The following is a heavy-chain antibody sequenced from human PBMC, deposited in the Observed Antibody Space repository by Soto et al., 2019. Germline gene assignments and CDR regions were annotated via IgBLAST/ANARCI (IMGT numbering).Heavy chain of an antibody. V-gene: IGHV3-21*01. Sequence: EVQLVESGGGLVQPGGSLRLSCAASGFTFSSYSMNWVRQAPGKGLEWVSSISTSSSYIYYADSMKGRFTISRDNAKNSLYLQMNSLRAEDTAVYYCARDLHDYVSFRFDPWGQGTLVTVSS. J-gene: IGHJ5*02. CDR2: ISTSSSYI. CDR3: ARDLHDYVSFRFDP. CDR1: GFTFSSYS. D-gene: IGHD3-16*01.